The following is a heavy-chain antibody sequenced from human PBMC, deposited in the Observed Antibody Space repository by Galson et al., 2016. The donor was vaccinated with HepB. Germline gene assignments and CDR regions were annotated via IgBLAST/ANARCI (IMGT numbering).Heavy chain of an antibody. CDR1: GFTFSSYA. D-gene: IGHD2-21*01. CDR3: ARPWTRVRSDQEMIAYGLDV. J-gene: IGHJ6*02. Sequence: SLRLSCAASGFTFSSYAMSWVRQAPGKGLEWVSSISNTGGSRYYADSVTGRFSISRDSLQNTVYLQMDSLSAEDTAVYYCARPWTRVRSDQEMIAYGLDVWGHGTTVTVTS. V-gene: IGHV3-23*01. CDR2: ISNTGGSR.